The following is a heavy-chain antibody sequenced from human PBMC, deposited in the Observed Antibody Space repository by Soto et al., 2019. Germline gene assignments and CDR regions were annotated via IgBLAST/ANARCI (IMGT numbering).Heavy chain of an antibody. CDR2: IRSKAYGGTT. CDR3: TRARYYYDSSGFLGHFDY. Sequence: GGSLRLSCTASGFTFGDYAMSWFRQAPGKGLEWVGFIRSKAYGGTTEYAASVKGRFTISRDDSKTIAYLQMNSLKTEDTAVYYSTRARYYYDSSGFLGHFDYWGQGALVTVSS. V-gene: IGHV3-49*03. CDR1: GFTFGDYA. D-gene: IGHD3-22*01. J-gene: IGHJ4*02.